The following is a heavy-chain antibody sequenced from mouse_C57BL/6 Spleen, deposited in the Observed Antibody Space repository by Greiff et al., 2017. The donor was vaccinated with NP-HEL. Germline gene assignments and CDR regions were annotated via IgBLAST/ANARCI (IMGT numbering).Heavy chain of an antibody. V-gene: IGHV1-82*01. D-gene: IGHD1-1*01. Sequence: VQLQQSGAELVKPGASVKISCKASGYAFSSSWMNWVKQRPGKGLEWIGRIYPGDGDTNYNGKFKGKATLTADKSSSTAYMQLSSLTSEDSAVYFCARSYYGSSYWYFDVWGTGTTVTVSS. CDR3: ARSYYGSSYWYFDV. CDR2: IYPGDGDT. CDR1: GYAFSSSW. J-gene: IGHJ1*03.